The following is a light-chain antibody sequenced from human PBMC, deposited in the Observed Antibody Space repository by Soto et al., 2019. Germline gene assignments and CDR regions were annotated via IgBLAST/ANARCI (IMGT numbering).Light chain of an antibody. CDR1: PTVNSS. CDR3: QQYTNWPT. Sequence: MPQSPDPLPDSSGERATLSFRTSPTVNSSLPWYQQKPGQSPRLLIFGASTRPTTPPGRFTGSGSGTEFTLTISNLQSEDFAMYFCQQYTNWPTFGQGTKVDI. CDR2: GAS. V-gene: IGKV3-15*01. J-gene: IGKJ1*01.